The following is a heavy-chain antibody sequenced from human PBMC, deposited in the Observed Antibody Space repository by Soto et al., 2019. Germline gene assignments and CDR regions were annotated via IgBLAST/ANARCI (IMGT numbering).Heavy chain of an antibody. D-gene: IGHD1-20*01. CDR1: GFTVGDAW. CDR3: NTWYTTSATLDH. CDR2: IKSKTSGGTT. V-gene: IGHV3-15*01. J-gene: IGHJ4*02. Sequence: GGSLRLSCAASGFTVGDAWMTWVRQAPGKGLEWVGRIKSKTSGGTTDYAAPVKDRFTISRDDSKNTLYLQMNSLKTEDTAVYYCNTWYTTSATLDHWGQGTLVTVSS.